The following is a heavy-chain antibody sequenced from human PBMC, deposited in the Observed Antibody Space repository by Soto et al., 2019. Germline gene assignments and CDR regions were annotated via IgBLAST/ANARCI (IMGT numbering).Heavy chain of an antibody. D-gene: IGHD6-19*01. V-gene: IGHV4-59*08. Sequence: QVQLQESGPGLVKPSETLSLTCTVSGVSIANFFWSWIRQPPGKGLEWIGYMSQGGTTTYNPSIKGRATISVDTPKNHLSLKLTSATAADTAMYYCARDRGGITVAANPLGEWFDPWGPGTLVTVSS. CDR1: GVSIANFF. CDR2: MSQGGTT. J-gene: IGHJ5*02. CDR3: ARDRGGITVAANPLGEWFDP.